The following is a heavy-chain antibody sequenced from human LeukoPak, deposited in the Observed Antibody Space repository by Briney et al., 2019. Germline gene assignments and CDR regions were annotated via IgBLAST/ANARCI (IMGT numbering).Heavy chain of an antibody. J-gene: IGHJ4*02. CDR1: GFTFSSYA. CDR3: AKALSSGWYDGDGYFDY. Sequence: GGSLRLSCAASGFTFSSYAMSWVRQAPGKVLEWVSAISGSGGSTYYADSVKGRFTISRDNSKNTLYLQMNSLRAADTAVYYCAKALSSGWYDGDGYFDYWGQGTLVTVSS. CDR2: ISGSGGST. V-gene: IGHV3-23*01. D-gene: IGHD6-19*01.